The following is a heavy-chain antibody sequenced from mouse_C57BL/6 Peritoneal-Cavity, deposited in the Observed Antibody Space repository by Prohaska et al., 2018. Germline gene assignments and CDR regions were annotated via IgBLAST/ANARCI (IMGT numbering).Heavy chain of an antibody. CDR3: AIIQTYWYFDV. CDR2: INPNNGGT. Sequence: HGKSLEWIGDINPNNGGTSYNQKFKGKATLTVDKSSSTAYMELRSLTSEDSAVYYCAIIQTYWYFDVWGTGTTVTVSS. V-gene: IGHV1-26*01. J-gene: IGHJ1*03.